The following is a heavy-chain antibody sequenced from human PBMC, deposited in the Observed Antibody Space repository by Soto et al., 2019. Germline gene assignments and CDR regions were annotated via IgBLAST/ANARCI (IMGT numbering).Heavy chain of an antibody. D-gene: IGHD6-13*01. J-gene: IGHJ6*02. CDR3: ARGPQAAAGHYYYGMDV. V-gene: IGHV4-4*07. CDR1: GGSISSYY. CDR2: IYTSGST. Sequence: SETLSLTCTVSGGSISSYYWSWIRQPAGKGLEWIGRIYTSGSTNYNPSLKSRVTMSVDTSKNQFSLKLSSVTAADTAVYYCARGPQAAAGHYYYGMDVWGQGTTVTVSS.